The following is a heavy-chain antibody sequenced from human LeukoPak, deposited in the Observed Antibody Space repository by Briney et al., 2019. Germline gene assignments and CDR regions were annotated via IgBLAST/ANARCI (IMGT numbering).Heavy chain of an antibody. J-gene: IGHJ4*02. CDR3: AKVPLYDSSGYYYYFDY. CDR1: GFTFSSYA. Sequence: GGSLRLSCAASGFTFSSYAMSWVRQAPGKGLEWVSAISSSGGGTYYADSVKGRFTISRDNSKNTLYLQMNSLRAEDTAVYYRAKVPLYDSSGYYYYFDYWGPGTLVTVSS. V-gene: IGHV3-23*01. D-gene: IGHD3-22*01. CDR2: ISSSGGGT.